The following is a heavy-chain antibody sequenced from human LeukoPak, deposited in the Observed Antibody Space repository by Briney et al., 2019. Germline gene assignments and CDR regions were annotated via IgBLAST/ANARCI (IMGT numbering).Heavy chain of an antibody. V-gene: IGHV3-23*01. CDR2: LSGSGNAT. CDR3: ASQMAATSH. Sequence: PGGSLRLSCAASGFAFTNFAMSWVRQAPGKGLEWVSALSGSGNATYYADFVRGRFTISRDNSMNILYLQMNSLLAEDTAVYFCASQMAATSHWGQGILVTVSS. CDR1: GFAFTNFA. D-gene: IGHD5-24*01. J-gene: IGHJ4*02.